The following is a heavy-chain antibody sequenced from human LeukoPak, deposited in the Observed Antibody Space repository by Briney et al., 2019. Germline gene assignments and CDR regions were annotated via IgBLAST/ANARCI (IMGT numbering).Heavy chain of an antibody. D-gene: IGHD1-14*01. Sequence: SETLSLTCTVSGGSISSTSYYWGWIRQPPGKGLEWIGSIYYSGSTYYSPSLKSRVTISIDTSKNQFSLMLSSVTAADTAVYYCARGGSVTYRIDYWGQGTLVTVSS. CDR1: GGSISSTSYY. CDR3: ARGGSVTYRIDY. CDR2: IYYSGST. V-gene: IGHV4-39*01. J-gene: IGHJ4*02.